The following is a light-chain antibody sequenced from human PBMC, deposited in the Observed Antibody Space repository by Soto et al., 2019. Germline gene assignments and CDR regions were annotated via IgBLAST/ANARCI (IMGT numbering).Light chain of an antibody. Sequence: EIVMTQSPATLSVSPGERATLSCRASQSVSDYLAWYQQTPGQPPRLLIYTASTRATGIPDRFSGSGSGTDFTLTISRLEPADFAVYYCQQYQNSPRTFGQGTKVDIK. CDR3: QQYQNSPRT. CDR2: TAS. CDR1: QSVSDY. J-gene: IGKJ1*01. V-gene: IGKV3D-15*01.